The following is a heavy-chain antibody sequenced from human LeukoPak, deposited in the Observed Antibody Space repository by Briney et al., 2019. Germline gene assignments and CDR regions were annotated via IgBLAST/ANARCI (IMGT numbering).Heavy chain of an antibody. CDR1: GGSISRFSYY. CDR2: TFYSGSA. CDR3: ARATPPRSYEYGDSRSFDY. V-gene: IGHV4-39*01. D-gene: IGHD4-17*01. Sequence: SETLSLTCTVFGGSISRFSYYWGWIRQPPGKGLEWIGSTFYSGSANYNPSLKSRATISLDTSKNQFSLKLTSLTAADTAVYYCARATPPRSYEYGDSRSFDYWGQGTLVTVSS. J-gene: IGHJ4*02.